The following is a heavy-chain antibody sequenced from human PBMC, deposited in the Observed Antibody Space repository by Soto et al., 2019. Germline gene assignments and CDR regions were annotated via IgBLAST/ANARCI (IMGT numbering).Heavy chain of an antibody. CDR1: GFTFSDYY. CDR3: ASFIEVPGY. J-gene: IGHJ4*02. V-gene: IGHV3-11*01. D-gene: IGHD2-15*01. CDR2: ISGGGGIV. Sequence: QVQLVESGGGLVKPGGSLRLSCAASGFTFSDYYMSWIRQAPGKGLEWVSYISGGGGIVHYADSVKGRFTISRDNAKNSVYLQMNSLRAEDTATYYCASFIEVPGYWGQGTQVTVSS.